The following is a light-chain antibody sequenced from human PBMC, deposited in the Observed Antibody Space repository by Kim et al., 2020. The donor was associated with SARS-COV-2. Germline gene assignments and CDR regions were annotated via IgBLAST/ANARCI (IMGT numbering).Light chain of an antibody. Sequence: VSPGQTASISCSGEKLGDKYACWYQQKPGQSPVLVIYQDDKRPLGIPERFSGSNSGNTATLTISGTQAMDEADYYCQAWDTTTEAVFGGGTQLTVL. J-gene: IGLJ2*01. V-gene: IGLV3-1*01. CDR3: QAWDTTTEAV. CDR1: KLGDKY. CDR2: QDD.